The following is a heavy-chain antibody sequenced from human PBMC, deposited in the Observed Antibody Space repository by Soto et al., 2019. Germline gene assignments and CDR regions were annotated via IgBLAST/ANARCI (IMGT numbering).Heavy chain of an antibody. CDR2: ISISGGDE. Sequence: QVQLVASGGGVVQPGKSLRLSCAASGFTFRSYAMHWARQATGKGLEWVTVISISGGDEYYAESVRGRFTISRDDSKNTLYLQMDSLRVEDTAVYYCARGKIVARKHLDYRGQGTLVTVYS. D-gene: IGHD6-6*01. J-gene: IGHJ4*02. CDR3: ARGKIVARKHLDY. V-gene: IGHV3-30*03. CDR1: GFTFRSYA.